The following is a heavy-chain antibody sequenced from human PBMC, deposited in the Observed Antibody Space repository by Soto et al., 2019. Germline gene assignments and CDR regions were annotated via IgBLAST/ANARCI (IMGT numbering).Heavy chain of an antibody. V-gene: IGHV4-39*01. D-gene: IGHD3-22*01. CDR2: IYYSGST. Sequence: SETLSLTCTVSGGSISSSSYYWGWIRQPPGKGLEWIGSIYYSGSTYYNPSLKSRVTISVDTSKNQFSLKLSSVTAADTAVYYCARHYLGDTYYYDSSGTYFDYWGQGXLVTVSS. CDR3: ARHYLGDTYYYDSSGTYFDY. CDR1: GGSISSSSYY. J-gene: IGHJ4*02.